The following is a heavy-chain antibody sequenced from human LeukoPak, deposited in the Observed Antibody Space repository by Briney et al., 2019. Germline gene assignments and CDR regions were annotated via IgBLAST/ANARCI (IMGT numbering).Heavy chain of an antibody. CDR1: GFTFSNFA. D-gene: IGHD3-9*01. Sequence: GGSLRLSCAASGFTFSNFAMTWVRQAPGKGLEWVSGVSGSGDTTYYADSVRGRFTISRENSKNILYLQMNSLRAEDTALYFCAKLAVCDILTGYYKNWFDPWGQGTLVSVSS. CDR2: VSGSGDTT. CDR3: AKLAVCDILTGYYKNWFDP. V-gene: IGHV3-23*01. J-gene: IGHJ5*02.